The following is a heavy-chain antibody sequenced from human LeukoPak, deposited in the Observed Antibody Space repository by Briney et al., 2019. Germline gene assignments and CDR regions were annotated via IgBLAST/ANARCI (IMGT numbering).Heavy chain of an antibody. D-gene: IGHD2-15*01. V-gene: IGHV1-8*01. CDR3: ARGRRLACSGGSRYQYYFDY. Sequence: ASVKVSCKAPGYTFTSYDINWVRQATGQGLEWMGWMNPNSGNTGYAQKFQGRVTMTRNTSISTAYMELSSLRSEDTAVYYCARGRRLACSGGSRYQYYFDYWGQGTLVTVSS. J-gene: IGHJ4*02. CDR2: MNPNSGNT. CDR1: GYTFTSYD.